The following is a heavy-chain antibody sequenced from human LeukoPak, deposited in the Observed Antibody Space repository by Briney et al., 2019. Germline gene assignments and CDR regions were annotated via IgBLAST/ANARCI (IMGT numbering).Heavy chain of an antibody. J-gene: IGHJ4*02. CDR3: ARVGDYYDSSGPYYFDY. D-gene: IGHD3-22*01. CDR2: XPNSDGT. V-gene: IGHV1-2*02. Sequence: XPNSDGTSYAKKFQGRVTMTRDTSISTAYMELSRLKSDDTAVYYCARVGDYYDSSGPYYFDYWGQGTLVTVSS.